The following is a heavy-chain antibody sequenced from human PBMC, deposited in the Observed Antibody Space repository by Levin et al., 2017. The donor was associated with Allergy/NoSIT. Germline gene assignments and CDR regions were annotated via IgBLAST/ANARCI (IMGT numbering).Heavy chain of an antibody. V-gene: IGHV3-11*01. CDR2: IVSTI. Sequence: SGGSLRLSCAASGFTFRDYYMSWIRQAPGKGLEWVSHIVSTIDYADSVKGRFTISRDNSKNSLYLQMNSLRAEDTAVYYCARVQGFRRNWYFDLWGRGTLVTVSS. CDR1: GFTFRDYY. J-gene: IGHJ2*01. CDR3: ARVQGFRRNWYFDL.